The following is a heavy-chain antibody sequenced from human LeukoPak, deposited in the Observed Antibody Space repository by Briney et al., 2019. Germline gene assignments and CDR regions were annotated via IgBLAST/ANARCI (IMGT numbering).Heavy chain of an antibody. D-gene: IGHD4-23*01. J-gene: IGHJ3*02. V-gene: IGHV3-48*04. CDR3: ARDIVQGSGGNSDAFDI. CDR2: ISPSSSSI. CDR1: GFTLSRHS. Sequence: GGSLRLSCAASGFTLSRHSMNWVRQAPGKGLEWVSYISPSSSSIYYADSVKGRFTISGDNAKNSLYLQMNSLRAEDTAVYYCARDIVQGSGGNSDAFDIWGQGTMVTVSS.